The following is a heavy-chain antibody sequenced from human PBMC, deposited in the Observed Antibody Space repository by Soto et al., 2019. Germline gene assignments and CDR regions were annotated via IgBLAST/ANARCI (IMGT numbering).Heavy chain of an antibody. D-gene: IGHD3-10*01. CDR3: ARRVIGSSRAFDI. CDR2: ISGSGGST. V-gene: IGHV3-23*01. J-gene: IGHJ3*02. Sequence: GGSLRLSCAASGFTFSDYYMSWVRQAPGKGLEWVSAISGSGGSTYYADSVKGRFTISRDNSKDTLYLQMNSLRAEDTAVYYCARRVIGSSRAFDIWGQGTMVTVSS. CDR1: GFTFSDYY.